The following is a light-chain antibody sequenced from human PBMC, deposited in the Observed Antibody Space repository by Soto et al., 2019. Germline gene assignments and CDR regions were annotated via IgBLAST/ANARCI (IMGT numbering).Light chain of an antibody. CDR2: GAS. CDR3: QQYGRSPIT. CDR1: QSVNSNY. J-gene: IGKJ4*01. Sequence: EIVLTQSPGTLSLSPGERATLSCRASQSVNSNYLAWYQQKSGQAPRLLIYGASSRATGIPDKFSGSGSGIDITLTISRLAPEYVATYYCQQYGRSPITFGGGTKLEIK. V-gene: IGKV3-20*01.